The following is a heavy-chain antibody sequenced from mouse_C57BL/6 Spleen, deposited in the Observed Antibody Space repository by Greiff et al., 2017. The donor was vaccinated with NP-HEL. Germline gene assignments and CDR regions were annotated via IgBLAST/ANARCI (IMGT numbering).Heavy chain of an antibody. D-gene: IGHD2-14*01. CDR1: GFTFSDYG. Sequence: DVMLVESGGGLVQPGGSLKLSCAASGFTFSDYGMAWVRQAPRKGPEWVAFISNLAYSIYYADTVTGRFTISRENAKNTLYLEMSSLRSEDTAMYYCARRQDRGYFDVWGTGTTVTVSS. V-gene: IGHV5-15*04. CDR3: ARRQDRGYFDV. CDR2: ISNLAYSI. J-gene: IGHJ1*03.